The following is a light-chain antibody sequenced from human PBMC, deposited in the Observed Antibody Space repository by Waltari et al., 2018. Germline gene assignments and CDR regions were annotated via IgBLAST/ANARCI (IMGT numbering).Light chain of an antibody. J-gene: IGKJ1*01. CDR1: QSISKY. V-gene: IGKV3-20*01. CDR3: QHYERLPVT. Sequence: EIVLTQSPGTLSLSPGERATLSCRASQSISKYLAWYPQKPGQAPRLLIYHASSRAAGIPDRFSGSGSGTDFSLTISRLEPEDFAVYYCQHYERLPVTFGQGTKVEIK. CDR2: HAS.